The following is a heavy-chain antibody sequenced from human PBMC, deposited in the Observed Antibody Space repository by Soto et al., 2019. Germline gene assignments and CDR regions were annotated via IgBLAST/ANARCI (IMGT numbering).Heavy chain of an antibody. CDR1: GFSLSTSGVG. D-gene: IGHD7-27*01. CDR3: ARTSVNWGSRGLVDY. CDR2: LYWDDDK. Sequence: QITLKESGPTLVKPTQTLTLTCTFSGFSLSTSGVGVGWIRQPPGKALEWLAFLYWDDDKRYSPSLKSRLTITKDTSKNQLLLTMTNMDPVATAPYYCARTSVNWGSRGLVDYWGQGTLVTVAS. V-gene: IGHV2-5*02. J-gene: IGHJ4*02.